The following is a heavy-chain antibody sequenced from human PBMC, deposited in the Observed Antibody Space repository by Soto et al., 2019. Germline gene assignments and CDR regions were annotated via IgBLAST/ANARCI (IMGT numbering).Heavy chain of an antibody. CDR1: GDSISSGNW. CDR3: AREPNYGGNAGYFDY. V-gene: IGHV4-4*02. CDR2: IYHSGST. D-gene: IGHD4-17*01. Sequence: QVQLQESGPGLVKPSGTLSLTCSVSGDSISSGNWWTWVRQPPGKGLEWIGEIYHSGSTNYSLSLKSRVTISVDKSKNQFSLKLTSVTAADTAVYYCAREPNYGGNAGYFDYWGQGTLVTVSP. J-gene: IGHJ4*02.